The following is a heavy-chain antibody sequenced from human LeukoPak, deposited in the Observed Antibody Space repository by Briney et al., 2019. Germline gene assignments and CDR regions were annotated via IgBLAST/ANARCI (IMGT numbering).Heavy chain of an antibody. CDR1: GFTFSSYG. Sequence: GGSLRLSCAASGFTFSSYGMSWVRQAPGKGLEWVANIKQDGSEKYYVDSVKGRFTISRDNAKNSLYLQMNSLRAEDTAVYYCARVYCSGGSCYHPRYNWFDPWGQGTLVTVSS. CDR2: IKQDGSEK. CDR3: ARVYCSGGSCYHPRYNWFDP. D-gene: IGHD2-15*01. J-gene: IGHJ5*02. V-gene: IGHV3-7*01.